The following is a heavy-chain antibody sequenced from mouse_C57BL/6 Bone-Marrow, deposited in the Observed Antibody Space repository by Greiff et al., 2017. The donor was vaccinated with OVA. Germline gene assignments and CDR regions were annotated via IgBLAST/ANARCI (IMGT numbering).Heavy chain of an antibody. J-gene: IGHJ4*01. V-gene: IGHV1-82*01. CDR1: GYAFSSSW. CDR2: IYPGDGDT. D-gene: IGHD1-1*01. CDR3: ARPPHYYDSSFYAMDY. Sequence: VQLQQSGPELVKPGASVKISCKASGYAFSSSWMNWVKQRPGKGLEWIGRIYPGDGDTNYNGKFKGKATLTADRSSSTAYMQPSSLTSEDSAVYFCARPPHYYDSSFYAMDYWGQGTSVTVSS.